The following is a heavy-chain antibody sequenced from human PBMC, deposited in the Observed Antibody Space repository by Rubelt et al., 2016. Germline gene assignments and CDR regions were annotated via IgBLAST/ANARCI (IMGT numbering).Heavy chain of an antibody. D-gene: IGHD2-2*01. V-gene: IGHV3-48*02. J-gene: IGHJ4*02. CDR2: ISSSSSTI. CDR3: ATQGYCSSTSCYGAY. Sequence: EVQLVESGGGLVQPGGSLRLSCAASGFTFSSYSMNWVRQAPGKGLEWVSYISSSSSTIYYADSVKGRFTSARDNAKNLLYLQMNSLRDEDTAVYYCATQGYCSSTSCYGAYWGQGTLVTVSS. CDR1: GFTFSSYS.